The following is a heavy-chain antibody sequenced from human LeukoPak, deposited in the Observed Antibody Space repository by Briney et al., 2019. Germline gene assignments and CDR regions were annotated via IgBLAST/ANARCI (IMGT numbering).Heavy chain of an antibody. V-gene: IGHV1-69*13. CDR1: GGTFSSYA. D-gene: IGHD1-26*01. J-gene: IGHJ4*02. CDR2: IIPIFGTA. Sequence: SVKVSCKASGGTFSSYAISWVRQAPGQGLEWMGGIIPIFGTANYAQKFQGRVTITADESTSTAYMELRSLRSEDTAVYYCAREGGSYYYCDYWGQGTLVTVSS. CDR3: AREGGSYYYCDY.